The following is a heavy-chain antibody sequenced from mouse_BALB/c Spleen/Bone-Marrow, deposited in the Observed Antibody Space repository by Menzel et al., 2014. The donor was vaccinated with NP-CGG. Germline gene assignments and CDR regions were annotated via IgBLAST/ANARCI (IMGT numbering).Heavy chain of an antibody. CDR1: GYTFTSYY. CDR2: INPSNGGT. V-gene: IGHV1S16*01. Sequence: VQLQQSGAELVKPGASVKLSCKASGYTFTSYYMYWVKQRPGQGLEWFGEINPSNGGTNFNEKFKNKATLTVDKSSSTAYTQLSSLTSEDSAVYYCSRERRDALDYWGQGTSVTVSS. CDR3: SRERRDALDY. J-gene: IGHJ4*01.